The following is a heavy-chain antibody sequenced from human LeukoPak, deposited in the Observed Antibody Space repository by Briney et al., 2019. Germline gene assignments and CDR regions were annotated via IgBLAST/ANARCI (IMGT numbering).Heavy chain of an antibody. J-gene: IGHJ4*02. V-gene: IGHV3-53*01. CDR1: GFTVSGGY. Sequence: GGSLRLSCAASGFTVSGGYMSWVRQAPGKGLEWVSVIYSGGSTYYADSVKGRFTISRDNAKNSLYLQMNSLRAEDTAVYYCARDLYRIVVVPHYFDYWGQGTLVTVSS. D-gene: IGHD3-22*01. CDR2: IYSGGST. CDR3: ARDLYRIVVVPHYFDY.